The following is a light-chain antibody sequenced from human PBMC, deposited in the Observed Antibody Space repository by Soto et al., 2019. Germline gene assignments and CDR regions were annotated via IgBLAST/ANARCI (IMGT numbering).Light chain of an antibody. CDR3: QKYDNAPFT. CDR2: AAS. V-gene: IGKV1-27*01. J-gene: IGKJ1*01. Sequence: DIQMTQSPSSLSASVGDRVNITCRASQGISKYLDWYQQRPGKAPKLLLYAASVLQSGVPSRFSGSGAGTVSPLTIGLQHPEYVATYYYQKYDNAPFTFGQGTKVEIK. CDR1: QGISKY.